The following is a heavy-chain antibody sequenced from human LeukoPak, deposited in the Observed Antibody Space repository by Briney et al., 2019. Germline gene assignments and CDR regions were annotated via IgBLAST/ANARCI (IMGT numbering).Heavy chain of an antibody. Sequence: GGSLRLSCAASGIVFTNTAMNWARQSPGRGLEWVSAISGGGERTFYADSVKGRFTISRDNSKNMVYLQMNSLRADDTAIYYCGKDGGQYSSGPEFDPRGQGALVTVSS. D-gene: IGHD6-19*01. CDR1: GIVFTNTA. CDR3: GKDGGQYSSGPEFDP. J-gene: IGHJ5*02. CDR2: ISGGGERT. V-gene: IGHV3-23*01.